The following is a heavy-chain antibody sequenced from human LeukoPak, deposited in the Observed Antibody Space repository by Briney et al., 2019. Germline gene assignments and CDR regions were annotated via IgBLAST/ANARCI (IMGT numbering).Heavy chain of an antibody. V-gene: IGHV1-69*02. CDR3: ATLAEAGTARDY. J-gene: IGHJ4*02. D-gene: IGHD6-19*01. CDR1: GSTFSSYT. Sequence: SVKVSCKASGSTFSSYTISWVRQAPGQGLEWMGRIIPILGIANYAQKFQGRVTITADKSTSTAYMELSSLRSEDTAVYYCATLAEAGTARDYWGQGTLVTVSS. CDR2: IIPILGIA.